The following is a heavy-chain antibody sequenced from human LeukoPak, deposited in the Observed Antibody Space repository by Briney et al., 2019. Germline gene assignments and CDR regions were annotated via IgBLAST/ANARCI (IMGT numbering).Heavy chain of an antibody. CDR3: ARGRNPFTCSGGSCYSYYGMDV. V-gene: IGHV3-30-3*01. D-gene: IGHD2-15*01. Sequence: GGSLRLSCAASGFTPSGYEMNWVRQAPGKGLEWVAVISYDGSNKYYADSVKGRFTISRDNSKNTLYLQMNSLRAEDTAVYYCARGRNPFTCSGGSCYSYYGMDVWGQGTTVTVSS. CDR1: GFTPSGYE. J-gene: IGHJ6*02. CDR2: ISYDGSNK.